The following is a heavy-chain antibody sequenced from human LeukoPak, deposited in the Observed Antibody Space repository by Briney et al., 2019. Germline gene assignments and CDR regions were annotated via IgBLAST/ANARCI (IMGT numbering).Heavy chain of an antibody. CDR3: ARHPHGSQLAQVWFDH. J-gene: IGHJ5*02. V-gene: IGHV4-39*01. CDR2: IYYSGST. CDR1: GGSISSSSYY. Sequence: SETLSLTCTVSGGSISSSSYYWGWLRQPPGKGLEWFGSIYYSGSTYYTPSHKSRVTISVDTSKNRFSLKLSSVTPADTAVYYCARHPHGSQLAQVWFDHWGQGTLVTVSS. D-gene: IGHD6-13*01.